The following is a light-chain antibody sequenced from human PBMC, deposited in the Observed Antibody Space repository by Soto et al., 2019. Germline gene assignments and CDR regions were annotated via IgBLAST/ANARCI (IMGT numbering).Light chain of an antibody. Sequence: QSVLTQPASVSGSPGQSITISCTGTSSDVGSYNLVSWYQQHPGKAPKLMITEGGQRPSWASDRFSGSKSGNTASLTISGLQDEDEADYYCCSYADGSSYVFGTGTKLTVL. V-gene: IGLV2-23*01. CDR2: EGG. J-gene: IGLJ1*01. CDR3: CSYADGSSYV. CDR1: SSDVGSYNL.